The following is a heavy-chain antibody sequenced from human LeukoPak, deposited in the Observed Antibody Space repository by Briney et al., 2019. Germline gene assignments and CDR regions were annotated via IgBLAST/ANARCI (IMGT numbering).Heavy chain of an antibody. CDR2: ISSSGSTI. D-gene: IGHD3-9*01. J-gene: IGHJ6*03. CDR1: GFTFSSYE. Sequence: GGSLRLSCAASGFTFSSYEMNWVRQAPGKGLEWVSYISSSGSTIYYADSVKGRFTISRDNAKNSLYLQMNSLRAEDTAVYYCARGSDNYYYYQYMDVWGKGTTVTVSS. V-gene: IGHV3-48*03. CDR3: ARGSDNYYYYQYMDV.